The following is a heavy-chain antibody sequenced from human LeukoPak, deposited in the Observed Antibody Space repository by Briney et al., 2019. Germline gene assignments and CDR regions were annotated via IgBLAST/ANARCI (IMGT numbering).Heavy chain of an antibody. V-gene: IGHV1-24*01. CDR3: ATVLGRGYIAAAGYYFDY. D-gene: IGHD6-13*01. J-gene: IGHJ4*02. CDR1: GYTLTELS. CDR2: FDPEDGET. Sequence: ASVKVSCKVSGYTLTELSMHWVRQAPGKGLEWMGGFDPEDGETIYAQKFQGRVTMTEDTSTDTAYMELSSLRSEDTAVYYCATVLGRGYIAAAGYYFDYWGQGTLVTVSS.